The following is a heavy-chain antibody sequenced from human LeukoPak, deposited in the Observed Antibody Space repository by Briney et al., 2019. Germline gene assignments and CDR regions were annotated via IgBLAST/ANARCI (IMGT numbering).Heavy chain of an antibody. J-gene: IGHJ4*02. CDR1: GYTLTELS. D-gene: IGHD6-19*01. Sequence: ASVKVSCKVSGYTLTELSMHWVRQAPGKGLEWMGGFDPEDGETIYAQKFQSRVTMTEDTSTDTAYMELSSLRSEDTAVYYCATLVRRYSSGWYYFDYWGQGTLVTVSS. CDR3: ATLVRRYSSGWYYFDY. V-gene: IGHV1-24*01. CDR2: FDPEDGET.